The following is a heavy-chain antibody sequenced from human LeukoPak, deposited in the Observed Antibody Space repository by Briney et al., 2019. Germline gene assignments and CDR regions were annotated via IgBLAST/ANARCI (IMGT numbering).Heavy chain of an antibody. CDR1: GFTFSSYW. V-gene: IGHV3-74*01. CDR3: ARDSRYYYDSRNYDNVAFDM. CDR2: ISSDGRTT. D-gene: IGHD3-10*01. J-gene: IGHJ3*02. Sequence: GGSLRLSCAASGFTFSSYWMHWVRQGPGKGLVWVSRISSDGRTTSYADSVKGRFTISRDNAKNTLYLQMNSLRVEDTAVYYCARDSRYYYDSRNYDNVAFDMWGQGTMITVSS.